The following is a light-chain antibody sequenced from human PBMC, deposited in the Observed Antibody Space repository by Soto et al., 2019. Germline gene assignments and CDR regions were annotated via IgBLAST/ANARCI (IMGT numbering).Light chain of an antibody. Sequence: EIVLTQSPGTLSLSPGERATLSCRASQSVSSSFLAWYQQKPGQAPRLLIYGASSSAAGSPDRFSGSGSATGFTLTISSLEPEDFAVYYCQQYDSSTFTFGRGTKVEIK. CDR3: QQYDSSTFT. CDR2: GAS. CDR1: QSVSSSF. J-gene: IGKJ4*01. V-gene: IGKV3-20*01.